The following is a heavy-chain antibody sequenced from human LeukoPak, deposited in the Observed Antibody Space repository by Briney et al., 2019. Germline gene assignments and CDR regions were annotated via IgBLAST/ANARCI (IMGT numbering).Heavy chain of an antibody. CDR3: ARDGGGYCSSTSCLVDYYYYYYMDV. CDR2: ISGSGGST. Sequence: KPGGSLRLSCAASGFTFSSYSMNWVRQAPGKGLEWVSAISGSGGSTYYADSVKGRFTISRDNAKNSLYLQTNSLRAEDTAVYYCARDGGGYCSSTSCLVDYYYYYYMDVWGKGTTVTVSS. V-gene: IGHV3-21*01. CDR1: GFTFSSYS. D-gene: IGHD2-2*01. J-gene: IGHJ6*03.